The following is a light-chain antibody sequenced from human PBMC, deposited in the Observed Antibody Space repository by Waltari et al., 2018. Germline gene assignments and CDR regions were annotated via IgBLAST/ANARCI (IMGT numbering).Light chain of an antibody. J-gene: IGLJ1*01. CDR2: EVT. CDR1: SSDVGAYNY. Sequence: QSALTQPPSASGSPGQSVTISCTGTSSDVGAYNYVSWYQQHPGKGPKLMIYEVTKRPPGFPDRFSGSKSGNTASLTVSGLQAEDEADYYCTSYAGSKNVFGTGTKVTVL. CDR3: TSYAGSKNV. V-gene: IGLV2-8*01.